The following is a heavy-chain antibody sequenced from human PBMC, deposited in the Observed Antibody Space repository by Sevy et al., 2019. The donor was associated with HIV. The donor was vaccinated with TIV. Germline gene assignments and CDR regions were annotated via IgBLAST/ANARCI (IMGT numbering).Heavy chain of an antibody. Sequence: SETLSLTCTVSGGSMSSSDYFWGWVRQPPGKGLEWIGSIYYNGDTYHSPSLKSRVTVAVDTSKNQFFLTLTSVTAADTALYYCARHGAWRFYFDFWGQGALVTVSS. V-gene: IGHV4-39*01. CDR2: IYYNGDT. CDR3: ARHGAWRFYFDF. J-gene: IGHJ4*02. D-gene: IGHD3-16*01. CDR1: GGSMSSSDYF.